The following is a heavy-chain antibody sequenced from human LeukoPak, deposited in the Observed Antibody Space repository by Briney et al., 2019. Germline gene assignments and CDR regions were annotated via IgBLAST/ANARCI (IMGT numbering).Heavy chain of an antibody. CDR3: AREGGDIVVPAAPFDY. D-gene: IGHD2-2*01. J-gene: IGHJ4*02. V-gene: IGHV3-21*01. CDR1: GFTFSSYS. Sequence: GGSLRLSCAAYGFTFSSYSMNWDRQAPGKGLEWVSSISSSSSYIYYADSVKGRFTISRDNAKNSLYLQMNSLRAEDTAVYYCAREGGDIVVPAAPFDYWGQGTLVTVSS. CDR2: ISSSSSYI.